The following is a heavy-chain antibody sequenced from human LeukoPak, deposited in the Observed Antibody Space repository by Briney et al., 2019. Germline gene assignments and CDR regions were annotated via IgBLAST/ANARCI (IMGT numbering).Heavy chain of an antibody. D-gene: IGHD3-10*01. CDR2: IYTSGST. Sequence: PSQTLSLTCTVSGGSISSGSYYWSWIRQPAGKGLEWIGRIYTSGSTNYNPSLKSRVTISVDTSKNQFSLKLSSVTAADTAVYYCARVVPTPLYYYYMDVWGKGTTVTVSS. V-gene: IGHV4-61*02. J-gene: IGHJ6*03. CDR1: GGSISSGSYY. CDR3: ARVVPTPLYYYYMDV.